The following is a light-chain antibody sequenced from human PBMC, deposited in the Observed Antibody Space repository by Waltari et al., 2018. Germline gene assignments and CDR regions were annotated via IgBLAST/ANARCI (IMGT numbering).Light chain of an antibody. CDR1: QNIFYSSYNKTY. CDR2: WAS. J-gene: IGKJ4*01. CDR3: QQYYSSST. V-gene: IGKV4-1*01. Sequence: DIVLPQSPDSLAVSLGERATINCKSSQNIFYSSYNKTYLAWYQQKPGQPPNLLIYWASTRHSGVPDRFSGSGSGTDFTLTINSLRAEDVAVYFCQQYYSSSTFGGGTKVEIK.